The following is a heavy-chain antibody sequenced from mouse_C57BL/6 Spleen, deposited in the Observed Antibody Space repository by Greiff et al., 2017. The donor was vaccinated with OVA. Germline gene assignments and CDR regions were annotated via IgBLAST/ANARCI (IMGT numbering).Heavy chain of an antibody. CDR2: IYPGDGDT. CDR3: ARWRDAMDY. J-gene: IGHJ4*01. CDR1: GYAFSSSW. Sequence: VKLQESGPELVKPGASVKISCKASGYAFSSSWMNWVKQRPGKGLEWIGRIYPGDGDTNYNGKFKGKATLTADKSSSTAYMQLSSLTSEDSAVYFCARWRDAMDYWGQGTSVTVSS. V-gene: IGHV1-82*01.